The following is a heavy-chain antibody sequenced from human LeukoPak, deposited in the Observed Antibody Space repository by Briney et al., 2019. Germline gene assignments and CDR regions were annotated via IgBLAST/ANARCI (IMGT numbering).Heavy chain of an antibody. Sequence: SGTLSLTCTVSGVSISSYCWSWIRQPPGKGLEWMGYIYYSGSTNYNPSLKSRVTISVDTAKNQFSLKLSSVTAADTAVYYCASAISSSWYYFDYWGQGTLVTVSS. V-gene: IGHV4-59*08. CDR1: GVSISSYC. CDR3: ASAISSSWYYFDY. D-gene: IGHD6-13*01. J-gene: IGHJ4*02. CDR2: IYYSGST.